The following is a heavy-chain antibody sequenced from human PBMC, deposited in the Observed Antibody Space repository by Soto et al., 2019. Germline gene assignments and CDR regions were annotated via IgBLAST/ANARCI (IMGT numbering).Heavy chain of an antibody. CDR1: GFTFSSNY. D-gene: IGHD2-21*01. CDR2: LYSGGST. Sequence: PVGSLRLSCAASGFTFSSNYMSWVRHATGKGLEWVSVLYSGGSTYYADSVKGRFTISRDNSKNTLYLQMNSLRAEDTGVYYCARALVIGGFDYWGQGTLVTVSS. CDR3: ARALVIGGFDY. V-gene: IGHV3-53*01. J-gene: IGHJ4*02.